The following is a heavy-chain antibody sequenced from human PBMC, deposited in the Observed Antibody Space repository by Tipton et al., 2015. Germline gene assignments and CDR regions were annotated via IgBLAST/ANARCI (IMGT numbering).Heavy chain of an antibody. CDR3: ARGEGGAPLSVFYFHY. CDR1: GYTFNKYA. Sequence: QLVQSGGEVKEPGASVKVSCKASGYTFNKYAISWVRQAPGQGLEWMGWMNPNSGNTVYAQKFQGRVTMARNTSISTAYMELSSLRSEDTAVYFCARGEGGAPLSVFYFHYWGQGTLVPVSS. J-gene: IGHJ4*02. V-gene: IGHV1-8*01. CDR2: MNPNSGNT. D-gene: IGHD3-16*01.